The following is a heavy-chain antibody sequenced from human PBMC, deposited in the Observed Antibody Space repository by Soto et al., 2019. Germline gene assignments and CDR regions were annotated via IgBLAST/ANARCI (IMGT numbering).Heavy chain of an antibody. CDR3: ARVVPGAEAWFGP. V-gene: IGHV1-18*01. CDR2: ISVYSDGT. D-gene: IGHD2-2*01. CDR1: GYTFSNYG. J-gene: IGHJ5*02. Sequence: QVQLVQSGGEVKRPGASVKVSCKTSGYTFSNYGITWVRQAPGQPLEWLGWISVYSDGTNYAQKFQGRVSMTTDTSTTTAYMELRRLRSDDTAVYYCARVVPGAEAWFGPWGQGTLVTVSS.